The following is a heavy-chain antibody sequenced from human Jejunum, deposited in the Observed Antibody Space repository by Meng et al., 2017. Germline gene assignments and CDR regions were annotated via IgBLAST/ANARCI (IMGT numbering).Heavy chain of an antibody. V-gene: IGHV1-69*13. CDR1: GGTFSRYA. CDR3: ARADECSGYTDPFDI. Sequence: SVKVSCKASGGTFSRYAISWVCQAPGQGLEWMGGIIPKFGSADYAQKLQGRVTITADESTTTAYMELSSLRSEDTALYYCARADECSGYTDPFDIWGQGKMVTVSS. J-gene: IGHJ3*02. CDR2: IIPKFGSA. D-gene: IGHD3-22*01.